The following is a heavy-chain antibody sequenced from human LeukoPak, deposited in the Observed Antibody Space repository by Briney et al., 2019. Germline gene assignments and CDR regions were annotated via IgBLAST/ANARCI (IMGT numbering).Heavy chain of an antibody. D-gene: IGHD3-3*01. CDR3: ATDRRFLEWLSHDY. J-gene: IGHJ4*02. Sequence: PGGSLRLSCAASGFTFSSYAMHWVRQAPGKGLEWVAVISYDGSNKYYADSVKGRFTISRDNSKNTLYLQMNSLRAEDTAVYYCATDRRFLEWLSHDYWGQGTLVTVSS. CDR2: ISYDGSNK. V-gene: IGHV3-30-3*01. CDR1: GFTFSSYA.